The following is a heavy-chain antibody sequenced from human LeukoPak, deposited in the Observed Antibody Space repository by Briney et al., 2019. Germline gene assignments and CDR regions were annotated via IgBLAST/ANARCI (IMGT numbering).Heavy chain of an antibody. CDR3: ARDTPPSPYYDFWSGLAFDI. CDR1: GGSISSYY. J-gene: IGHJ3*02. D-gene: IGHD3-3*01. Sequence: SETLSLTCTVSGGSISSYYWSWIRQPPGKGLEWIGYIYYSGSTNYNPSLKSRVTISVDTSKNQFSLKLSSVTAADTAVYYCARDTPPSPYYDFWSGLAFDIWGQGTMSPSLQ. V-gene: IGHV4-59*01. CDR2: IYYSGST.